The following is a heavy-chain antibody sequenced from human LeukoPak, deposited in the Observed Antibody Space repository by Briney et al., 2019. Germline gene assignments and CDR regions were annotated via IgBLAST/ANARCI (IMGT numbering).Heavy chain of an antibody. J-gene: IGHJ4*02. CDR1: GFTFSDYY. D-gene: IGHD6-13*01. Sequence: GGSLRLSCAASGFTFSDYYMSWIRQAPGKGLEWVSYISSSGSTIYYADSVKGRFTISRDNAKSSLYLQMNSLRAEDTAVYYCARSPQPSSYFDYWGQGTLVTVSS. V-gene: IGHV3-11*01. CDR3: ARSPQPSSYFDY. CDR2: ISSSGSTI.